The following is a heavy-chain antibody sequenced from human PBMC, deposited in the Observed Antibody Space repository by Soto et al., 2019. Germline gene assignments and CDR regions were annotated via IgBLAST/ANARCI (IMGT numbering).Heavy chain of an antibody. J-gene: IGHJ4*01. D-gene: IGHD2-15*01. CDR1: VFSVDTTYC. CDR2: INPNSGDT. V-gene: IGHV1-2*02. CDR3: GSPRSGPSPDVGH. Sequence: ASVKVSCKASVFSVDTTYCIHWVRRAPGQGLEWMGSINPNSGDTNYAQNFQGRVTMTRDTSISTAYMEVSSLTSDDTAVYYCGSPRSGPSPDVGHWGHGTVVTVS.